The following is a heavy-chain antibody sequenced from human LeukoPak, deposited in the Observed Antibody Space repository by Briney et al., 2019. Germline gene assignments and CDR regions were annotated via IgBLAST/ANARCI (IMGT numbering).Heavy chain of an antibody. CDR1: GYTFTSYA. D-gene: IGHD4-23*01. J-gene: IGHJ6*02. V-gene: IGHV1-3*01. Sequence: ASVKVSCKASGYTFTSYAMHWVRQAPGQRLEWMGWINAGNGNTKYSQKFQGRVTITRDTSASTAYMELSSLRSEDTAVYYCARDLTVVTRFPFMDVWGQGTTVTVSS. CDR2: INAGNGNT. CDR3: ARDLTVVTRFPFMDV.